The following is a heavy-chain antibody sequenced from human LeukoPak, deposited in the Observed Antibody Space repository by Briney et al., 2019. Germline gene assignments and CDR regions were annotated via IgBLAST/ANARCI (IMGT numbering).Heavy chain of an antibody. CDR2: ISYDESDK. V-gene: IGHV3-30*18. CDR3: AKGVVAATNAAYYGMDV. D-gene: IGHD2-15*01. Sequence: GGSLRLSCAASGFTFSNYGMHWVRQAPGKGLEWVAVISYDESDKYYADSVKGRFTISRDNSKNTLYLQMNSLRPEDTAVYYCAKGVVAATNAAYYGMDVWGQGTTVTVS. CDR1: GFTFSNYG. J-gene: IGHJ6*02.